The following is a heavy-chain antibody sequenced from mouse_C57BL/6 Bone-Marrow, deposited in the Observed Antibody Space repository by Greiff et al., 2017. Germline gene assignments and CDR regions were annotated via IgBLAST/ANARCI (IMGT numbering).Heavy chain of an antibody. CDR1: GYAFTNYL. V-gene: IGHV1-54*01. D-gene: IGHD4-1*01. CDR3: ARSKSWDSWFAY. Sequence: VLLVESGAELVRPGTSVKVSCKASGYAFTNYLMEWVKQRPGQGLEWIGVINPGSGGTNYNEKFKGKATLTADKSSSTAYMQLSSLTSEDSAVYFCARSKSWDSWFAYWGQGTLVTVSA. CDR2: INPGSGGT. J-gene: IGHJ3*01.